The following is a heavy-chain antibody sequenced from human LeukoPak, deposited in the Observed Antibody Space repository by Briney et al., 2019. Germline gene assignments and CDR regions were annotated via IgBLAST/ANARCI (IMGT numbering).Heavy chain of an antibody. Sequence: VSVKVSCKSSGYTFTSYYMHWVRQAPGQGLEWMGIINPSGGSTSYAQKFQGRVTMTRDTSTSTVYMELSSLRSEDTAVYYCARGGWVGGYSYGLSHDAFDIWGQGTMVTVSS. CDR3: ARGGWVGGYSYGLSHDAFDI. CDR1: GYTFTSYY. D-gene: IGHD5-18*01. CDR2: INPSGGST. V-gene: IGHV1-46*01. J-gene: IGHJ3*02.